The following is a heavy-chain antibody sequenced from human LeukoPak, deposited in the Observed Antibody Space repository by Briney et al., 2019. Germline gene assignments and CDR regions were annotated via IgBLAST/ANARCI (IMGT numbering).Heavy chain of an antibody. CDR3: AKVTMVGWYFDL. CDR1: GFSFSSPA. V-gene: IGHV3-23*01. CDR2: ISGSGGST. D-gene: IGHD2-15*01. J-gene: IGHJ2*01. Sequence: GGSLRLSCAASGFSFSSPAMTWVRQAPGKGLEWVSGISGSGGSTYDADSVKGRFTISRDNSKNTLDLQMNSLRVEDTAVYYCAKVTMVGWYFDLWGRGTLVTVSS.